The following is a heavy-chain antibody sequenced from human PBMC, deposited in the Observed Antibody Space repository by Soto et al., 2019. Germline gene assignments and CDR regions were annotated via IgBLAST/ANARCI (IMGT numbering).Heavy chain of an antibody. D-gene: IGHD3-22*01. CDR1: GFTFSSYA. CDR2: ISGSGGST. J-gene: IGHJ3*02. V-gene: IGHV3-23*01. CDR3: AKGSYDSSGPRAHDAFDI. Sequence: GGSLRLSCAASGFTFSSYAMSWVRQAPGKGLEWVSAISGSGGSTYYADSVKGRFTISRDNSKNTLYLQMNSLRAEDTAVYYCAKGSYDSSGPRAHDAFDIWGQGTMVTVSS.